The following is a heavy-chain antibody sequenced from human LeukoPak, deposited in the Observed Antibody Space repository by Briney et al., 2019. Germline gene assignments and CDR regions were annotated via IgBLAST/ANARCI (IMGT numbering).Heavy chain of an antibody. Sequence: ASETLSLTCAVYGGSFSGYYWSWIRQPPGKGLEWIGEINHSGSTNYNPSLKSRVTTSVDTSKNQFSLKLSSVTAADTAVYYCARGVSIVVVPFDLWGRGTLVTVSS. CDR1: GGSFSGYY. D-gene: IGHD2-2*01. CDR2: INHSGST. V-gene: IGHV4-34*01. J-gene: IGHJ2*01. CDR3: ARGVSIVVVPFDL.